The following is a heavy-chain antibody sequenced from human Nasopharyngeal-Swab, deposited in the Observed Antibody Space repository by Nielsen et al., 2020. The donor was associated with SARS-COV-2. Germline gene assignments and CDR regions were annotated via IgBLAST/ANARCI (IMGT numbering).Heavy chain of an antibody. V-gene: IGHV3-9*01. Sequence: GGSLRLSCAASGFSFDDYAMHWVRQAPGKGLEWVSGISWNSVNIGYADSVKGRFTISRDNAKNSLYLQMNSLRAEDTALYYCARGIVGAIDYWGQGTLVTVSS. CDR1: GFSFDDYA. CDR2: ISWNSVNI. D-gene: IGHD1-26*01. J-gene: IGHJ4*02. CDR3: ARGIVGAIDY.